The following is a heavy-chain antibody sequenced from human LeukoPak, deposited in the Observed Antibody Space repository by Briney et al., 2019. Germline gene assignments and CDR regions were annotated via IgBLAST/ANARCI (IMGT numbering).Heavy chain of an antibody. CDR3: ARLRYFDWLPFDY. D-gene: IGHD3-9*01. J-gene: IGHJ4*02. Sequence: SVKVSCKASGGTFSSYAIGWVRQAPGQGLEWMGGIIPIFGTANYAQKFQGRVTITADESTSTAYMELSSLRSEDTAVYYCARLRYFDWLPFDYWGQGTLVTVSS. V-gene: IGHV1-69*13. CDR1: GGTFSSYA. CDR2: IIPIFGTA.